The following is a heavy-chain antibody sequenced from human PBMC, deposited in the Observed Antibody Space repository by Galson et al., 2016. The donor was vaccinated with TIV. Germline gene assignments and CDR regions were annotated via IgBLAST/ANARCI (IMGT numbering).Heavy chain of an antibody. CDR2: VYYDGTT. V-gene: IGHV4-39*01. Sequence: ETLSLTCTVSGGSVSSSTYFWAWVRQPPGEGLEWIGTVYYDGTTYTNPSLKSPVTLSVDSSKNQISLTLSSVTAADTAIYFCARHGPWSFYFDFWGQGTLVTVSS. CDR1: GGSVSSSTYF. D-gene: IGHD3-16*02. J-gene: IGHJ4*02. CDR3: ARHGPWSFYFDF.